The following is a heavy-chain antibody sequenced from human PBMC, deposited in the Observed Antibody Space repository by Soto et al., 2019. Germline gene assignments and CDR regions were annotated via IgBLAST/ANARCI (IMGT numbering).Heavy chain of an antibody. Sequence: ASVKVSCKASGYTFTSYDINWVRQAPGQGLEWMGWMNPNSGNTDYAQKFQGRVTMTRNTSITTAYMELSSLRSEDTAVYYCARGRVASIWRKIYYSYSIMDVWGQGTTVTVSS. CDR3: ARGRVASIWRKIYYSYSIMDV. D-gene: IGHD3-3*02. V-gene: IGHV1-8*01. CDR2: MNPNSGNT. J-gene: IGHJ6*02. CDR1: GYTFTSYD.